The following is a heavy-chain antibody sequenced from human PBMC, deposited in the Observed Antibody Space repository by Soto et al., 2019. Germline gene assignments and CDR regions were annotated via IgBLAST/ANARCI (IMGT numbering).Heavy chain of an antibody. CDR2: MNPNSGNT. CDR3: ARFYVREEDAFDI. CDR1: GYTFTSYD. D-gene: IGHD3-10*02. Sequence: QVQLVQSGAEVKKPGASVKVSCKASGYTFTSYDINWVRQATGQGLEWMGWMNPNSGNTGYAQKFQGRVTMTSNTSVSTAYRRLSSLGSEDTAVYYCARFYVREEDAFDIWGQGTMVTVSS. V-gene: IGHV1-8*01. J-gene: IGHJ3*02.